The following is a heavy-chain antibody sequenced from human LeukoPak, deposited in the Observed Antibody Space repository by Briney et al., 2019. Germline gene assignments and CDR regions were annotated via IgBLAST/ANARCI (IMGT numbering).Heavy chain of an antibody. CDR2: IKYDGSEK. Sequence: GGSLRLSCTASGLSFSGQWMNWVRQSPGQGLEWVANIKYDGSEKYYVDSVKGRLTISREDAKNSLSLQMDSVRPEDTAVYYCAFNNNFKYWGRGTLVIVSS. CDR3: AFNNNFKY. V-gene: IGHV3-7*01. J-gene: IGHJ4*02. CDR1: GLSFSGQW. D-gene: IGHD1/OR15-1a*01.